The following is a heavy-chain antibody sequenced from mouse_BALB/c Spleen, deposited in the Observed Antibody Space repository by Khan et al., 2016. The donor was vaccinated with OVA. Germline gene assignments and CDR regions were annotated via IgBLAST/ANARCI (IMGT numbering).Heavy chain of an antibody. CDR2: IWIGGSA. V-gene: IGHV2-6-4*01. D-gene: IGHD3-3*01. CDR3: ARNRDGGSYWYFDV. Sequence: VQLLETGPGLVAPSQSLSITCTVSGFSLSRYSVHWVRQPPGKGLEWLGIIWIGGSADYNSPLKSRLSISKDNSKSQVFLKMNSLQTDDTAMYYCARNRDGGSYWYFDVWGAGTTVTVSS. CDR1: GFSLSRYS. J-gene: IGHJ1*01.